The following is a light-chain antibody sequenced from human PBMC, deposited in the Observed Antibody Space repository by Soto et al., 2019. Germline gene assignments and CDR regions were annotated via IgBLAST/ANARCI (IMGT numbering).Light chain of an antibody. CDR2: AAS. CDR1: QSISSY. Sequence: DIQMTQSPSSLSASVGDRVTITCRASQSISSYLNWYQQKPGKAPKLLIYAASSLQSGVTSRFSGSGSGTDFTLTIISLQPEDFATYYCQQSYSTPVTFGQGTKVDIK. V-gene: IGKV1-39*01. J-gene: IGKJ2*01. CDR3: QQSYSTPVT.